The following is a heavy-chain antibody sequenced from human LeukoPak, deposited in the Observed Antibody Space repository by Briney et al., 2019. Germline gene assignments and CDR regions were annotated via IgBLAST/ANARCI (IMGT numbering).Heavy chain of an antibody. V-gene: IGHV3-33*01. J-gene: IGHJ4*02. CDR2: IWYDGSNK. D-gene: IGHD5-18*01. CDR3: AAAYSYGNGGFDY. CDR1: GFTFSSYG. Sequence: GGSLRLSXAASGFTFSSYGMHWVRQAPGKGLEWVAVIWYDGSNKYYADSVKGRFTISRDNSKNTLYLQMNSLRAEDTAVYYCAAAYSYGNGGFDYWGQGTLVTVSS.